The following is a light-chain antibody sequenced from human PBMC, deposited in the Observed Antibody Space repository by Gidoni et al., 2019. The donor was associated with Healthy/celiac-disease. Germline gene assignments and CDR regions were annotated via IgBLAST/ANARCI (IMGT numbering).Light chain of an antibody. Sequence: EIVLTQSPGTLSLSPGERATLSCRARQSVSSSYLAWYQQKPGQAPRRLIYGASSRATGIPDRWSGSGSGTDVTLTISRLEAEDFAVYYCQQYGSSPGFTFGPGTKVDIK. CDR1: QSVSSSY. CDR2: GAS. CDR3: QQYGSSPGFT. V-gene: IGKV3-20*01. J-gene: IGKJ3*01.